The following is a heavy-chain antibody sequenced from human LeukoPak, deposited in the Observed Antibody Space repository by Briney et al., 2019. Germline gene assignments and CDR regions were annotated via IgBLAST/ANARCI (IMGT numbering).Heavy chain of an antibody. CDR3: ANAVYGSGSYYPDC. CDR1: GFTFSSYA. Sequence: GGSLRLSCAASGFTFSSYAMSWVRQAPGKGVEWVSAISGSGGSTYYADSVKGRFTVSRDNSKNTLYLQMNSLRAEDTAVYYCANAVYGSGSYYPDCWGQGTLVTVSS. CDR2: ISGSGGST. D-gene: IGHD3-10*01. V-gene: IGHV3-23*01. J-gene: IGHJ4*02.